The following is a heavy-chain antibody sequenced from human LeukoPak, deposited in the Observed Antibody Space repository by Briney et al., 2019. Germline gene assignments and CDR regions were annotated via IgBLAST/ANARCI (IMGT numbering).Heavy chain of an antibody. CDR1: GGSISSSSYY. D-gene: IGHD1-26*01. Sequence: SETLSLTCTVSGGSISSSSYYWGWIRQPPGKGLEWIGSIYYSGSTYYNPSLKSRVTISVDTSKNQFSLKLSSVTAADTAVYYCARGRADSGSYYNYWGQGTLVTVSS. CDR3: ARGRADSGSYYNY. V-gene: IGHV4-39*07. J-gene: IGHJ4*02. CDR2: IYYSGST.